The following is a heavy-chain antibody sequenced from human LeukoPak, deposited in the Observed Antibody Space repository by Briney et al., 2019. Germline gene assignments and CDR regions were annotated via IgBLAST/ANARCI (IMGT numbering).Heavy chain of an antibody. CDR3: ARDRYYYDSVGYYTLDY. CDR2: FYTSGST. V-gene: IGHV4-4*07. D-gene: IGHD3-22*01. CDR1: GVSISIYY. J-gene: IGHJ4*02. Sequence: SETLSLTCTVSGVSISIYYWSWIRQPAGKGLEWIGRFYTSGSTNYNPSLKSRVTMSVDTSKNQFSLKLSSVTAADTAVYYCARDRYYYDSVGYYTLDYWGQGTLVTVSS.